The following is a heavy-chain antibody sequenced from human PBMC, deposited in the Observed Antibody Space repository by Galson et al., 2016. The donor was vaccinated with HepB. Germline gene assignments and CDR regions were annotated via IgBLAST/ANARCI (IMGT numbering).Heavy chain of an antibody. Sequence: SLRLSCAASGFTFSSYAMSWVRQAPGKGLEWVSSSGSGGPTYYADSVKGRFTISRDNSKNTLCLQMHSLRADDTAVYYCAKSVLEYDILTGYYRRGADYWGQGTLVTVSS. CDR2: SGSGGPT. D-gene: IGHD3-9*01. CDR1: GFTFSSYA. V-gene: IGHV3-23*01. CDR3: AKSVLEYDILTGYYRRGADY. J-gene: IGHJ4*02.